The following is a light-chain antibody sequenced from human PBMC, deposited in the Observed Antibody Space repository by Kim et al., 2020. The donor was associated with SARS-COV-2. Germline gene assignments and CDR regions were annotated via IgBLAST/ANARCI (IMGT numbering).Light chain of an antibody. V-gene: IGKV1-5*01. J-gene: IGKJ1*01. CDR2: DAS. CDR3: QHYNNYPWT. CDR1: QSISIW. Sequence: ASVGDRVTITCRASQSISIWLAWYQQKPGEAPKVLIFDASSLQSGVPSRFSGSGSGTEFTLTINSLQPDDFATYYCQHYNNYPWTFGQGTKVDIK.